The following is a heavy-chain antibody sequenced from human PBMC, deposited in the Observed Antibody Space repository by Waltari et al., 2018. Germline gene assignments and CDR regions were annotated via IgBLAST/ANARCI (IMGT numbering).Heavy chain of an antibody. CDR2: IKTNGDT. Sequence: EVQLLESGGDLVRPGGSLRLSCEASGSTFSRYAMNWVRQAPGKGLEWVSMIKTNGDTYYVDSVKGRFTISRDNSKSTLFLQMNSLRAEDTAVYYCASSGSYSHRTRMDVWGQGTKVTVSS. V-gene: IGHV3-23*01. J-gene: IGHJ6*02. CDR3: ASSGSYSHRTRMDV. D-gene: IGHD1-26*01. CDR1: GSTFSRYA.